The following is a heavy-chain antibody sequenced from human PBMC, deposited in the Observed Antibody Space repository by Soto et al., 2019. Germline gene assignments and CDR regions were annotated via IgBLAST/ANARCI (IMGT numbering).Heavy chain of an antibody. CDR3: ARDIWSYDSYYYYGMDV. J-gene: IGHJ6*02. Sequence: QVQLVQSGAEVKKPGASVKVSCKASGYTFTSYGISWVRQAPGQGLEWMGWISAYNGNTNYAQKLKCRVTMTTDTATSTAYMELRSLRSDDTAVYYCARDIWSYDSYYYYGMDVWGQGTTVTVSS. CDR2: ISAYNGNT. CDR1: GYTFTSYG. D-gene: IGHD1-26*01. V-gene: IGHV1-18*01.